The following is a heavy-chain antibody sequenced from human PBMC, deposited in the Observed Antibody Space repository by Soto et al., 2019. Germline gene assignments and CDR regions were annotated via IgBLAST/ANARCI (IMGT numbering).Heavy chain of an antibody. D-gene: IGHD3-22*01. CDR3: ASYFRYYYDSSGLDYFDY. CDR1: GFTFSSYA. V-gene: IGHV3-23*01. J-gene: IGHJ4*02. CDR2: ISGSGGST. Sequence: GGSLRLSCAASGFTFSSYAMSWVRQAPGKGLEWVSAISGSGGSTYYADSVKGRFTISRDNSKNTLYLQMNSLRAEDTAVYYCASYFRYYYDSSGLDYFDYWGQGTLVTVSS.